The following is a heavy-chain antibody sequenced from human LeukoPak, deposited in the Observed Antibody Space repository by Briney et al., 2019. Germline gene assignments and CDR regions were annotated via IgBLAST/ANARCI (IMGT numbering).Heavy chain of an antibody. V-gene: IGHV3-23*01. CDR2: ISSGGGST. D-gene: IGHD6-13*01. CDR3: AKVRIAADY. J-gene: IGHJ4*02. Sequence: SGGSLRLSCAASGFTVGSNYMSWVRQAPGKGLEWVSGISSGGGSTYYADSVKGRFTISRDNSKNTLYLQMNSLRAEDTAVYYCAKVRIAADYWGQGTLVTVSS. CDR1: GFTVGSNY.